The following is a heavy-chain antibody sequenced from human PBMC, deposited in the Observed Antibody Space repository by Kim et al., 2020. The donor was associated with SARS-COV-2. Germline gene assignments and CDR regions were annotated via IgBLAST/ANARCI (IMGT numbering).Heavy chain of an antibody. CDR3: ARAPEGYCNGGSCYSFGY. Sequence: SETLSLTCNVSGYSISSGYYWGWIRQPPGRGLEWIVSISHSGNSYYKPSLKSRVTISTDTSKNQFSLKLSFVTAADTAVYYCARAPEGYCNGGSCYSFGYWGQGTPVTVS. D-gene: IGHD2-15*01. CDR2: ISHSGNS. CDR1: GYSISSGYY. V-gene: IGHV4-38-2*02. J-gene: IGHJ4*02.